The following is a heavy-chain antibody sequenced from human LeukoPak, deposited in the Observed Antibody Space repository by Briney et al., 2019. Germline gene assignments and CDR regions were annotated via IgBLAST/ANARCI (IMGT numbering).Heavy chain of an antibody. CDR3: AKDGSGSYWIGNLQNWFDP. J-gene: IGHJ5*02. CDR2: ISGNGGST. V-gene: IGHV3-43*02. CDR1: GFTFDDYA. D-gene: IGHD3-10*01. Sequence: GGSLRLSCAASGFTFDDYAMHWVRQAPGKGLEWVSLISGNGGSTYYADSVKGRFTISRDNSKNSLYLQMNSLRTEDTALYYCAKDGSGSYWIGNLQNWFDPWGRGTLVTVSS.